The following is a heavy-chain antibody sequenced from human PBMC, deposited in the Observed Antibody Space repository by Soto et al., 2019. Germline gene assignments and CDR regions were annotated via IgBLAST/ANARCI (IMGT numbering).Heavy chain of an antibody. CDR1: GFTFSSYG. Sequence: GGSLRLSCAASGFTFSSYGMHWVRQAPGKGLEWVAVIWYDGSNKYYADSVKGRFTISRDNSKNTLYLQMNSLRAEDTAVYYCARDGVEQWLRRYGDNYYYYYMDVWGKGTTVTVSS. J-gene: IGHJ6*03. CDR2: IWYDGSNK. CDR3: ARDGVEQWLRRYGDNYYYYYMDV. D-gene: IGHD5-12*01. V-gene: IGHV3-33*01.